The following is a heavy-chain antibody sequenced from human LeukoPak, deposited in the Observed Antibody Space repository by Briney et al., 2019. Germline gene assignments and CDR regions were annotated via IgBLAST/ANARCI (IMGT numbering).Heavy chain of an antibody. CDR3: ARVQTKYYDILTGQKIWRDLDYGMDV. D-gene: IGHD3-9*01. J-gene: IGHJ6*02. Sequence: GASVKVSCKASGNTFSNYDISWVRQAPGQGLEWMGWISANNGNTVYAQKLQGRVTMTTDTSTSTIYMEVRSLRSDDTAVYYCARVQTKYYDILTGQKIWRDLDYGMDVWGQGTTVTVSS. V-gene: IGHV1-18*01. CDR2: ISANNGNT. CDR1: GNTFSNYD.